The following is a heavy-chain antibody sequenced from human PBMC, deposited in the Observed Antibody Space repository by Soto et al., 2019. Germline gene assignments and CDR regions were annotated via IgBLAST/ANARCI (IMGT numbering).Heavy chain of an antibody. CDR2: INAGNGNT. Sequence: GASVKVSCKASGYTFTSYAMHWVRQAPGQRLEWMGWINAGNGNTKYSQKFQGRVTITRDTSASTAYMELSSLRSEDTAVYYCAREEAARTGSDYWGQGTLVTVSS. J-gene: IGHJ4*02. CDR3: AREEAARTGSDY. CDR1: GYTFTSYA. V-gene: IGHV1-3*01. D-gene: IGHD6-6*01.